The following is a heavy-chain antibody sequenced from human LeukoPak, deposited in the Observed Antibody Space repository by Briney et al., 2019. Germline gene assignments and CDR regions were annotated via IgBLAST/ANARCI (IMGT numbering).Heavy chain of an antibody. Sequence: ASVKVSCKSSGYTFASYGISWVRQAPGQGLEWMGWISAYNGNTNFAPNHEDRVTMTTDISTSTAYMELRRLRYDDTAVYYCARESGTVFGSAQCGGHYYYSAMDVWGQGTTVTVSS. CDR3: ARESGTVFGSAQCGGHYYYSAMDV. CDR2: ISAYNGNT. D-gene: IGHD3-3*01. V-gene: IGHV1-18*01. CDR1: GYTFASYG. J-gene: IGHJ6*02.